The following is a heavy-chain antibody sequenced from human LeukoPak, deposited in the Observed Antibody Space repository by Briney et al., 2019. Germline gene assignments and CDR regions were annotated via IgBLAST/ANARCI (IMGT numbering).Heavy chain of an antibody. V-gene: IGHV4-61*02. J-gene: IGHJ5*02. Sequence: SETLSLTCTVSGRSISNLDYYWTWIRQPAGKRLEWIGRIYTIRGTNYNPSLKSRVTISVDTSKNQFSLKLSSVTAADTAVYYCAREATSGYSSGGNWFDPWGQGTLVTVSS. CDR2: IYTIRGT. CDR1: GRSISNLDYY. D-gene: IGHD6-19*01. CDR3: AREATSGYSSGGNWFDP.